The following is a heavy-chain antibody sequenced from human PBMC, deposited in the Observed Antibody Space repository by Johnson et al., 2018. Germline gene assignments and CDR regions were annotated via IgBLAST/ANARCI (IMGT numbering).Heavy chain of an antibody. CDR1: GFTVSSNY. Sequence: VQLVEAGGGLVQPGGSLRLSCAASGFTVSSNYMSWVRQAPGKGLEWVSVIYSGGSTYYADSVKGRFTISRDNSKNTLYLQMNSLRAEETAVYYCARTRRGGAFDIWGQGTMVTVSS. D-gene: IGHD3-16*01. V-gene: IGHV3-66*01. CDR3: ARTRRGGAFDI. CDR2: IYSGGST. J-gene: IGHJ3*02.